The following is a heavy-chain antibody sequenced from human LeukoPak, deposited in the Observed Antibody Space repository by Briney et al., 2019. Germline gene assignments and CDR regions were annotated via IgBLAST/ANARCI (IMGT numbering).Heavy chain of an antibody. CDR2: IYYSGST. V-gene: IGHV4-59*08. CDR1: GGSISSYY. J-gene: IGHJ5*02. CDR3: ARLTGQQLVLSWHWFDP. Sequence: SETLSLTCTVSGGSISSYYWSWIRQPPGKGLEWIGYIYYSGSTNYNPSLKSRVTISVDTSKNQFSLKLSSVTAADTAVYYCARLTGQQLVLSWHWFDPWGQGTLVTVSS. D-gene: IGHD6-13*01.